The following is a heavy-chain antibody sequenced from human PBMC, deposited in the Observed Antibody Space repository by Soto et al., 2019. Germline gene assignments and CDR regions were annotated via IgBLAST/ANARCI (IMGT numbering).Heavy chain of an antibody. Sequence: PSETLSLTCTVSGGSISSSSYYWGWIRQPPGKGLEWIGSIYYSGSTYYNPSLKSRVTISVDTSKNQFSLKLSSVTAADTAVYYCARSLNWFDPWGQGTLVTVS. CDR2: IYYSGST. V-gene: IGHV4-39*01. J-gene: IGHJ5*02. CDR3: ARSLNWFDP. CDR1: GGSISSSSYY.